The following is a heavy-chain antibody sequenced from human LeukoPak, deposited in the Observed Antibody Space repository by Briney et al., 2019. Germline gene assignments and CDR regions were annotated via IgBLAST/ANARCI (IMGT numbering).Heavy chain of an antibody. V-gene: IGHV4-39*01. CDR3: AKSGGYGLIDY. CDR2: IYYTGST. CDR1: GASISGSGYY. D-gene: IGHD1-26*01. J-gene: IGHJ4*02. Sequence: SGTLSLTCAVSGASISGSGYYLGWIRQPPGEGLECIGNIYYTGSTYYNASLQSRVTISIDTSKNQVSLRLNSVTAADTGTYYCAKSGGYGLIDYWGQGTLVPVSS.